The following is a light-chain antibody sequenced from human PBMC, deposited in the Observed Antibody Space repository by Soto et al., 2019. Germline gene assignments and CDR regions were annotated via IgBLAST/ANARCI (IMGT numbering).Light chain of an antibody. Sequence: ALTQPASVSGSPGQSITISCTGTSSDVGGYNYVSWYQQHPGKAPKLMIYDVSNRPSGVPNRFSGSKSGNTASLTISGLQAEDEADYYCSSYTSSSTPYVFGTGTKVTVL. CDR1: SSDVGGYNY. V-gene: IGLV2-14*01. J-gene: IGLJ1*01. CDR2: DVS. CDR3: SSYTSSSTPYV.